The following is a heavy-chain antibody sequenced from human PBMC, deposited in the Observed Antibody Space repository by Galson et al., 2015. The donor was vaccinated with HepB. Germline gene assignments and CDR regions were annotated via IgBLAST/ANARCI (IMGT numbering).Heavy chain of an antibody. J-gene: IGHJ4*02. Sequence: PALVKPTQTLTLTCTFSGFSLSTSGMCVSWIRQPPGKALEWLARIDWDDDKYYSTSLKTRLTISKDTSKNQVVLTTTNMDPVDTATYYCARTYGYGTIYYFDYWGQGTLVTVSS. CDR3: ARTYGYGTIYYFDY. V-gene: IGHV2-70*11. CDR2: IDWDDDK. CDR1: GFSLSTSGMC. D-gene: IGHD5-18*01.